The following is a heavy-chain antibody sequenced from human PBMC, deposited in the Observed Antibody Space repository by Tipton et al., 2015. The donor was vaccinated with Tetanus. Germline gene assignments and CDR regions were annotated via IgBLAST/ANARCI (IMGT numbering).Heavy chain of an antibody. CDR1: GASVSSMY. D-gene: IGHD1-26*01. V-gene: IGHV3-53*01. J-gene: IGHJ4*02. CDR2: TYSGGST. CDR3: ARDGLVRAFSLDY. Sequence: SLRLSCAVSGASVSSMYMSWVRQPPGKGLEWVSLTYSGGSTYYADSVKGRFSISRDNSKNTLYLQMTGLRAEDTAVYYCARDGLVRAFSLDYWGQGTLVTVSS.